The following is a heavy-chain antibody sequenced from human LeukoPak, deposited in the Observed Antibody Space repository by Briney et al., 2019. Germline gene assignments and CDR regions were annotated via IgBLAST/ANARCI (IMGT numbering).Heavy chain of an antibody. CDR1: GYTFTSYG. Sequence: ASVKVSCKASGYTFTSYGISWVRQAPGQGLEWMGWISAYNGNTNYAQKLQGRVTMTTDTSTSTAYMELRSLRSDDTAVYYCARDGGYYGDYEANWFDPWGQGTLVTVSS. V-gene: IGHV1-18*01. D-gene: IGHD4-17*01. CDR2: ISAYNGNT. CDR3: ARDGGYYGDYEANWFDP. J-gene: IGHJ5*02.